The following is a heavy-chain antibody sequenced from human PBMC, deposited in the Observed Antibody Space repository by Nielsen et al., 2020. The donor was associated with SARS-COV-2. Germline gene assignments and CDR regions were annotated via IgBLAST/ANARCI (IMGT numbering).Heavy chain of an antibody. CDR2: INPNSGGT. CDR3: ARSGTRSGWLKIDY. Sequence: WVRQAPGQGLEWVGRINPNSGGTNYAQKFQGRVTMTRDTSISTAYMELSRLRSDDTAVYYCARSGTRSGWLKIDYWGQGTLVTVS. J-gene: IGHJ4*02. D-gene: IGHD6-19*01. V-gene: IGHV1-2*06.